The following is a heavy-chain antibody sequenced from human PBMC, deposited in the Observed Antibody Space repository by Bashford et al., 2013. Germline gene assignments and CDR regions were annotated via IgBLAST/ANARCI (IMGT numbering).Heavy chain of an antibody. V-gene: IGHV3-30-3*01. Sequence: GGSLRLSCAASGFTFSSYPMHWVRQAPGKGLEWVAVVSHDGSAEFYADSVKGRFTVSRDNSKNTLYLQMNSLRTEDTSVYYCARTNLKTSTYRPVWGSFGMDVWGQGTTVTVSS. J-gene: IGHJ6*02. CDR3: ARTNLKTSTYRPVWGSFGMDV. CDR1: GFTFSSYP. CDR2: VSHDGSAE. D-gene: IGHD3-16*01.